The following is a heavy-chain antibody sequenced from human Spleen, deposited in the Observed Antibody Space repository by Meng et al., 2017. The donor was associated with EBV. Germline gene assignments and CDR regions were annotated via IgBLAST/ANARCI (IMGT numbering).Heavy chain of an antibody. J-gene: IGHJ4*02. CDR3: AGGWAPDY. Sequence: QVQLVQSGAEVKKPGASGNVSCKASGYNFRNYYMHWVRQAPGQGLEYMGRINPQNGGAHFVQKFQGRFTVTRDTSISTAYMELSSLTFDDTAVYYCAGGWAPDYWGQGTLVTVSS. CDR1: GYNFRNYY. D-gene: IGHD6-19*01. V-gene: IGHV1-2*06. CDR2: INPQNGGA.